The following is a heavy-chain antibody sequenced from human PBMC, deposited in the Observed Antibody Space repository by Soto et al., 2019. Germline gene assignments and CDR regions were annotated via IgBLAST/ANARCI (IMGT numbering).Heavy chain of an antibody. CDR2: ISGSGGST. Sequence: EVQLLESGGGLVQPGGSLRLSCAASGFTFSSYAMSWVRQAPGKGLEWVSAISGSGGSTYYADSVKGRFTISRDNSKNTLYLQMDSLRAEDTAVYYCAKQWLVAVSLSTIDYWGQGTLVTVSS. CDR1: GFTFSSYA. CDR3: AKQWLVAVSLSTIDY. D-gene: IGHD6-19*01. V-gene: IGHV3-23*01. J-gene: IGHJ4*02.